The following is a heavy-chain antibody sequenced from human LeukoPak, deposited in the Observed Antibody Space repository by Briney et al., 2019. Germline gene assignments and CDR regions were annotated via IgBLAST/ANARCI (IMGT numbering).Heavy chain of an antibody. CDR1: GFTFSSYA. CDR2: ISGSGGST. CDR3: AKPLPPRELLRLGDAFDI. Sequence: GGSLRLSCAASGFTFSSYAMSWVRQAPGKGLEWVSAISGSGGSTYYADSVKGRFTISRDNSKNTLYLQMNSLRAEDTAVYYCAKPLPPRELLRLGDAFDIWGQGTMVTVSS. D-gene: IGHD1-26*01. V-gene: IGHV3-23*01. J-gene: IGHJ3*02.